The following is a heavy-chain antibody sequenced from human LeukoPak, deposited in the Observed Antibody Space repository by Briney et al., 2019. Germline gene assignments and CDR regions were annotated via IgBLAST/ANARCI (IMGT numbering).Heavy chain of an antibody. D-gene: IGHD6-6*01. V-gene: IGHV4-59*01. J-gene: IGHJ4*02. CDR2: IYYSGST. Sequence: PSETLSLTCTVSGGSISSYYWSWIRQPPGKGLEWIGYIYYSGSTNYNPSLKSQVTISVDTSKNQFSLKLSSVTAADTAVYYCAREGLGFDYWGQGTLVTVSS. CDR1: GGSISSYY. CDR3: AREGLGFDY.